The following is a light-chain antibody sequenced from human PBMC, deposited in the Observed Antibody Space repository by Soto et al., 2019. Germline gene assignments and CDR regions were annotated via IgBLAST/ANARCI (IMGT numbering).Light chain of an antibody. J-gene: IGKJ5*01. CDR2: DAS. Sequence: EIVLTQSPATLSLSPGERATLSCRASQTVSSYLLWYQQKRGQAPRLLIYDASNRATGIPARFSGSGSGTDFTHTTSSREPEDFAVYYCQHRMNCPLTFGQGTRLEIK. CDR1: QTVSSY. CDR3: QHRMNCPLT. V-gene: IGKV3-11*01.